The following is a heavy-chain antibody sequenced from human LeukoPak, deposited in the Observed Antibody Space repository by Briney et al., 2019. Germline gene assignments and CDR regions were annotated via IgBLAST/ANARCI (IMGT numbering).Heavy chain of an antibody. Sequence: SGTLSLTCTVSGDSINSLDLWSWVRQPPGKGLEWIGEMYLSGTTHSNPSVKSRVTISIDKSKNQFFLNLSSVTAAGTAVYYCAGLVGRYSSGLYYYYFDYWGQGTLVTVSS. CDR1: GDSINSLDL. J-gene: IGHJ4*02. V-gene: IGHV4-4*02. CDR2: MYLSGTT. CDR3: AGLVGRYSSGLYYYYFDY. D-gene: IGHD3-22*01.